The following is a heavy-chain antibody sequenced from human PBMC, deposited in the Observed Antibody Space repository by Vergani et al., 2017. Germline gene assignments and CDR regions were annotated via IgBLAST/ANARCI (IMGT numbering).Heavy chain of an antibody. V-gene: IGHV3-33*01. Sequence: QVQLVESGGGVVQPGRSLRLSCAASGFTFSSYGMHWVRQAPGKGLEWVAVIWYDGSNKYYADSVKGRFTISRDNSKNTLYLQMNSLRAEDTAVYYCARDLAAAAGTDAFDIWGQGTTVTVSS. J-gene: IGHJ3*02. CDR3: ARDLAAAAGTDAFDI. D-gene: IGHD6-13*01. CDR1: GFTFSSYG. CDR2: IWYDGSNK.